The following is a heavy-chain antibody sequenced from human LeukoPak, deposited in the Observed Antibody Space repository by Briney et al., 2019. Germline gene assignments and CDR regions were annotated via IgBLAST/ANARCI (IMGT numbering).Heavy chain of an antibody. Sequence: GGSLRLSCAASGFTVSSNYMSWVRQAPGKGLEWVSVIYSGGSTYYADSVKGRFTISRDNSKNTLYLEMNSLRAEDTAVYYCASTVADDAFDIWGQGTMVTVSS. J-gene: IGHJ3*02. CDR1: GFTVSSNY. CDR3: ASTVADDAFDI. D-gene: IGHD6-19*01. V-gene: IGHV3-53*01. CDR2: IYSGGST.